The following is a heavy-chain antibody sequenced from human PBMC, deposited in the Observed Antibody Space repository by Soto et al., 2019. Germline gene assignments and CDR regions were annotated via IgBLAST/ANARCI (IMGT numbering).Heavy chain of an antibody. V-gene: IGHV1-58*02. J-gene: IGHJ3*02. D-gene: IGHD3-10*01. Sequence: SVKVSCKASGFTFTSSAMQWVRQARGQRLEWIGWIVVGSGNTNYAQKFQERVTITRDMSTSTAYMELSSLRSEDTAVYYCAAAMYYYGSDAFDIWGKGTMVTVSS. CDR1: GFTFTSSA. CDR3: AAAMYYYGSDAFDI. CDR2: IVVGSGNT.